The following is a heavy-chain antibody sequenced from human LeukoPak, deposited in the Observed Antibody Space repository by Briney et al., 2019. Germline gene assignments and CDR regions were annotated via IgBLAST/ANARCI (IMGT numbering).Heavy chain of an antibody. CDR2: ISLSGLT. CDR3: SRENGAFSPFGF. J-gene: IGHJ4*02. Sequence: SETLSLTCIVSGGSISPYYWSWIRQPPGQGLEWIGEISLSGLTNYSPSLNSRVTISLDKPKNQLSLNLSSVTAADTAVYYCSRENGAFSPFGFWGQGTLVTVPS. D-gene: IGHD2-8*01. CDR1: GGSISPYY. V-gene: IGHV4-59*12.